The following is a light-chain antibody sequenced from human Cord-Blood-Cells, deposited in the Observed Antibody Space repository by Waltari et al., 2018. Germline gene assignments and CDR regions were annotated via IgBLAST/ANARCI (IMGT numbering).Light chain of an antibody. V-gene: IGLV2-23*02. Sequence: QSALTQPASVSGSPGQSITISCTGTSSDVGSYNLVSWYQQHPGKAPKLMIDDVSKRPSGVSNRFSGSKSGNTASLTISGLQAEDEADYYCCTYAGSSTYVFGTGTKVTVL. J-gene: IGLJ1*01. CDR1: SSDVGSYNL. CDR2: DVS. CDR3: CTYAGSSTYV.